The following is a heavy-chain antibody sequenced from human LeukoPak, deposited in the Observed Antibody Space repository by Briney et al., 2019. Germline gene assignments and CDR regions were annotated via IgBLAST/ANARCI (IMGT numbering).Heavy chain of an antibody. J-gene: IGHJ4*02. Sequence: GRSLRLSCAASGFTFSSYGMHWVRQAPGKGLEWVAVISSDGNDKYNADSVKGRFTISRDNSKNMVFLQTNSLRVEDTGVYYCARDGDTAAAGYYFDSWGQGTLVTVSS. CDR3: ARDGDTAAAGYYFDS. CDR1: GFTFSSYG. D-gene: IGHD6-13*01. CDR2: ISSDGNDK. V-gene: IGHV3-30*03.